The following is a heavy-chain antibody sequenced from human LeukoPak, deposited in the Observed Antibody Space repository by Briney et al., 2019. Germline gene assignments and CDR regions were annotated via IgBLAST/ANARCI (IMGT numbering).Heavy chain of an antibody. D-gene: IGHD2-2*01. CDR3: ARAIKPASPGSGPGY. CDR2: INPSGGST. Sequence: ASVKVSCKASGYTFTHYYMHWVRQAPGQGLEWMGIINPSGGSTSYAQKFQGRVTMTRDMFTSTVYMELSSLRSEDTAVYYCARAIKPASPGSGPGYWGQGALVTVSS. J-gene: IGHJ4*02. CDR1: GYTFTHYY. V-gene: IGHV1-46*01.